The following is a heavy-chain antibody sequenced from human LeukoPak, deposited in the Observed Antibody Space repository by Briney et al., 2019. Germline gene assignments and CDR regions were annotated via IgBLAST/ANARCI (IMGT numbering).Heavy chain of an antibody. CDR3: ARGEGSSIDY. V-gene: IGHV1-2*02. CDR2: INPNSGGT. CDR1: GYTFTNYG. Sequence: ASVKVSCKASGYTFTNYGITWVRQAPGQGLEWMVWINPNSGGTNYAQKFQGRVTMTIDTSITTAYLEVTRLRSDDTAVYYCARGEGSSIDYWGQGTLVTVSS. D-gene: IGHD6-13*01. J-gene: IGHJ4*02.